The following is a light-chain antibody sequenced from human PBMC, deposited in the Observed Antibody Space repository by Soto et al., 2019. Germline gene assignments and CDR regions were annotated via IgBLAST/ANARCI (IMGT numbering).Light chain of an antibody. V-gene: IGLV3-21*02. CDR3: QVWDSSSDPVL. Sequence: VLTQPPSVSVAPGQTARIACGGNNIGGRNVHWYQQKPGQAPVLVVYDDSDRPSGIPERFSGSKSGNTAALTISRVEAGDEADYYCQVWDSSSDPVLFGGGTKLTVL. CDR2: DDS. CDR1: NIGGRN. J-gene: IGLJ2*01.